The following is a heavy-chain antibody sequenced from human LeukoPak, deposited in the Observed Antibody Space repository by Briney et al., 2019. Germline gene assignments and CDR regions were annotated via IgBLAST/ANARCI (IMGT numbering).Heavy chain of an antibody. CDR2: IYYSGST. Sequence: SETLSLTCTVSGGSISSNSDYWGWIRQPPGKGLEWIGTIYYSGSTYYNPAFKSRIIISVDKSKNQFSLKLSSVTAADTAVYYCARLLTGWFDPWGQGTLVTVSS. V-gene: IGHV4-39*07. CDR3: ARLLTGWFDP. CDR1: GGSISSNSDY. D-gene: IGHD7-27*01. J-gene: IGHJ5*02.